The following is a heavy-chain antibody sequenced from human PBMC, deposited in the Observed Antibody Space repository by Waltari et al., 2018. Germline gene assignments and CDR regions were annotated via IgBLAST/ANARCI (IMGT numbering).Heavy chain of an antibody. CDR3: ARGGNVVVILAATLDY. Sequence: QVQLVESGGGVVHPGGSLRLSCAASGFTFNNFAIHWVRHAPGKGLEWVALISFDGAKIYYTDSVRGRFTISRDNSKNTLYLQMESLKPEDTGVYYCARGGNVVVILAATLDYWGQGALVTVSS. J-gene: IGHJ4*02. CDR1: GFTFNNFA. D-gene: IGHD2-15*01. V-gene: IGHV3-30-3*01. CDR2: ISFDGAKI.